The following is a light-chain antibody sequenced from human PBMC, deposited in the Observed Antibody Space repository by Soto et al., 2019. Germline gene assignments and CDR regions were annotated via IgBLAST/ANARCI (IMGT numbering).Light chain of an antibody. CDR1: QDISNY. Sequence: DIQMTQSPSSLSASVGDRVTITCRASQDISNYLNWYQQRPGKAPKLLIYDASNLERGVPSRFSGTRSGTHFTFAITSLQPEDVATYYCQQSDRLPITFGQGTRLES. J-gene: IGKJ5*01. CDR3: QQSDRLPIT. CDR2: DAS. V-gene: IGKV1-33*01.